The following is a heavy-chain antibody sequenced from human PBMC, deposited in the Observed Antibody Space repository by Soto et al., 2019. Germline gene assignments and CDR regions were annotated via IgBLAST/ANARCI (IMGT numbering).Heavy chain of an antibody. J-gene: IGHJ4*02. D-gene: IGHD6-13*01. CDR2: INPDGSEK. CDR3: ARGDSSSPLFVDYFDY. V-gene: IGHV3-7*04. CDR1: GFTFSHHW. Sequence: GGSLRLSRAASGFTFSHHWMTWVRQAPGKGLEWVANINPDGSEKFSVDSVKGRFTISRDNAKNSLYLQMTRLRGEDTAIYFCARGDSSSPLFVDYFDYWGQGALVTVSS.